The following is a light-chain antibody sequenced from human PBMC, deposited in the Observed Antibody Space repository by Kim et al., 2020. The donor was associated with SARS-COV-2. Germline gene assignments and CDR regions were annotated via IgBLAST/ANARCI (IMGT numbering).Light chain of an antibody. V-gene: IGLV1-44*01. J-gene: IGLJ2*01. CDR2: SND. CDR3: AAWDDSLNVV. CDR1: RSNIGRNS. Sequence: ELTQPPSASGTPGQRVTISCSGSRSNIGRNSVNWYQQFPGTAPKILIYSNDQRSSGVPDRFSGSKSGTAAPLAITELRSEDEAEYFCAAWDDSLNVVFGGGTQLTVL.